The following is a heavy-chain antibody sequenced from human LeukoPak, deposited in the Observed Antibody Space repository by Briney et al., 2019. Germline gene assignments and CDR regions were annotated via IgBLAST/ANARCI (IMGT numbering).Heavy chain of an antibody. V-gene: IGHV3-30-3*01. J-gene: IGHJ3*02. Sequence: GGSLRLSCAASGFTFSSYAMHWVRQAPGKGLEWVAVISYDGSNKYYADPVKGRFTISRDNSKNTLYLQMNSLRAEDTAVYYCAREFWKEIYAFDIWGQGTMVTVSS. D-gene: IGHD1-1*01. CDR1: GFTFSSYA. CDR2: ISYDGSNK. CDR3: AREFWKEIYAFDI.